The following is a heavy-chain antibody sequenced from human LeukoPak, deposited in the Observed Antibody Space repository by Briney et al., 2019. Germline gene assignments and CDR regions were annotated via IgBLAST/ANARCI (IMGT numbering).Heavy chain of an antibody. CDR2: IYYSGST. CDR3: ARFLDGYYENLSRHAFDI. Sequence: SETLSLTCAVYGGSFSSYYWSWIRQPPGKGLEWIGYIYYSGSTNYNPSLKSRVTISVDTSKNQFSLKLSSVTAADTAVYYCARFLDGYYENLSRHAFDIWGQGTMVTVSS. V-gene: IGHV4-59*13. J-gene: IGHJ3*02. D-gene: IGHD5-24*01. CDR1: GGSFSSYY.